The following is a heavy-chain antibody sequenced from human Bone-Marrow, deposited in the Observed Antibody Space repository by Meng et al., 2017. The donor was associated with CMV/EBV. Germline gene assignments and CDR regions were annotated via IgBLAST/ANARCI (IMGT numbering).Heavy chain of an antibody. J-gene: IGHJ5*02. Sequence: FRFSSFAMHWVRQAPGKGLEWVAVISYDGSNKYYADSVKGRFTISRDNSKNTLYLQMNSLRAEDTAVYYCARGRGVTTAIKGYNWFDPWGQGTLVTVSS. CDR2: ISYDGSNK. CDR1: FRFSSFA. V-gene: IGHV3-30*04. D-gene: IGHD4-17*01. CDR3: ARGRGVTTAIKGYNWFDP.